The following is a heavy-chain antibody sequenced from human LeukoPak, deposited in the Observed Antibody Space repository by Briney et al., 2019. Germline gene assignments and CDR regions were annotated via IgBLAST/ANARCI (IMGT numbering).Heavy chain of an antibody. CDR3: ARRLRRKEGNFDY. V-gene: IGHV4-61*01. J-gene: IGHJ4*02. Sequence: SETLSLTCTVSGGSVSSGSYYCSWIRQPPGKGLEWIGYIYYSGSTNYNPSLKSRVTISVDTSKNQFSLKLSSVTAADTAVYYCARRLRRKEGNFDYWGQGTLVTVSS. D-gene: IGHD5-12*01. CDR1: GGSVSSGSYY. CDR2: IYYSGST.